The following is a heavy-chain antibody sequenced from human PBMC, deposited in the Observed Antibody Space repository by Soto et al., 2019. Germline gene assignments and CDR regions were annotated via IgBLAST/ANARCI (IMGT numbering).Heavy chain of an antibody. V-gene: IGHV3-33*01. CDR1: GFTFSSYG. Sequence: QVQLVESGGGVVQPGRSLRLSCAASGFTFSSYGMHWVRQAPGKVLEWVAVIWYDGSNKYYADSVKGRFTISRDNSKNTLNLQRNSLRAADTAVYYCARGKGYISSWYRNWFDPWGQGTLVTVSS. D-gene: IGHD6-13*01. CDR3: ARGKGYISSWYRNWFDP. CDR2: IWYDGSNK. J-gene: IGHJ5*02.